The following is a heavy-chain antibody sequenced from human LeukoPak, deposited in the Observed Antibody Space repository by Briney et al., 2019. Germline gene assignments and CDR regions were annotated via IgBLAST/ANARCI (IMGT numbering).Heavy chain of an antibody. CDR2: ISWNSGSI. Sequence: GGSLRLSCAASGFTFDGYAMHWVRQAPGKGLEWVSGISWNSGSIGYADSVKGRFTISRDNAKNSLYLQMNSLRAEDTALYYCAKEPDSAGVWGQGTLVTVSS. CDR1: GFTFDGYA. V-gene: IGHV3-9*01. CDR3: AKEPDSAGV. D-gene: IGHD2-15*01. J-gene: IGHJ4*02.